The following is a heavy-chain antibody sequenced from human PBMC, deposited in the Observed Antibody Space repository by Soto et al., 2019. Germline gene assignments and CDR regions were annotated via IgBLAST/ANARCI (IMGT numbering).Heavy chain of an antibody. D-gene: IGHD6-6*01. Sequence: LETLSLTCSLYSGSLSGYCWSWIRQPPGKGLEWIGEISPSGTTNYSPSLKSRVSISVDTSKNQFSLNPTSLTAADTAVYYCARAPKVSGSAQTRPDFWGQGSLVTVSS. CDR2: ISPSGTT. CDR3: ARAPKVSGSAQTRPDF. CDR1: SGSLSGYC. V-gene: IGHV4-34*01. J-gene: IGHJ4*02.